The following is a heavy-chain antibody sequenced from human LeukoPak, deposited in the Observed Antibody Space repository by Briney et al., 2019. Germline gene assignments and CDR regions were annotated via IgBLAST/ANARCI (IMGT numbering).Heavy chain of an antibody. D-gene: IGHD2-8*01. CDR2: FDPEDGET. CDR3: APFLYCTNGVCLNWFDP. V-gene: IGHV1-24*01. CDR1: GYTLTELS. J-gene: IGHJ5*02. Sequence: EASVKVSCKVSGYTLTELSMHWVRQAPGKGLECMGDFDPEDGETIYAQKFQGRDTMTEDTSTDTAYMELSSLRSEDTAVYYCAPFLYCTNGVCLNWFDPWGQGTLVTVSS.